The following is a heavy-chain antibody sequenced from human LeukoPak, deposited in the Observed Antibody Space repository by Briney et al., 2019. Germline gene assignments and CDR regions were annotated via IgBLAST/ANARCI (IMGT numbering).Heavy chain of an antibody. J-gene: IGHJ3*02. Sequence: PSETLSLTCTVSGVSISNYYWSWIRQPPGKGLEWIGYIYYSGSTNYNPSLESRVTISLDTSKNQFSLKVSSVTAADTAVYYCARGGGYGGASGIWGQGTMVTVSS. CDR2: IYYSGST. CDR1: GVSISNYY. V-gene: IGHV4-59*01. D-gene: IGHD4-23*01. CDR3: ARGGGYGGASGI.